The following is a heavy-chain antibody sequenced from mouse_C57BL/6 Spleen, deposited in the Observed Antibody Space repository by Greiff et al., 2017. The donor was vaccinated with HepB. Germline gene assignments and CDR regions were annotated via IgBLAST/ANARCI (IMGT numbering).Heavy chain of an antibody. D-gene: IGHD4-1*01. Sequence: VQLQQSGAELARPGASVKLSCKASGYTFTSYGIRWVKQRTGQGLEWIGEIYPRSGNTYYNEKFKGKATLTADKSSSTAYMELRSLTSEDSAVYFCAKEVNWDGGPYAMDYWGQGTSVTVSS. J-gene: IGHJ4*01. V-gene: IGHV1-81*01. CDR3: AKEVNWDGGPYAMDY. CDR2: IYPRSGNT. CDR1: GYTFTSYG.